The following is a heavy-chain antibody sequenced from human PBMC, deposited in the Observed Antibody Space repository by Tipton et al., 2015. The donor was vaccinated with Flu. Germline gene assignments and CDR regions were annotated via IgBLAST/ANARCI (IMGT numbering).Heavy chain of an antibody. CDR3: ARDPVDLDCFDH. V-gene: IGHV3-30*13. CDR2: ISYDGRKK. Sequence: SLRLSCEASGFTFRRHGMHWVRQAPGKGLEGVAVISYDGRKKDYRDSVKGRFTLSRDTFKNMLLLQLNSLRPEDTAVYYCARDPVDLDCFDHRGQGTLVTVSS. J-gene: IGHJ4*02. CDR1: GFTFRRHG. D-gene: IGHD3-3*01.